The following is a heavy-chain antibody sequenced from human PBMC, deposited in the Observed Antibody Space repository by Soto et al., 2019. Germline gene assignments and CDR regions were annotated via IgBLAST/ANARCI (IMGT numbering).Heavy chain of an antibody. D-gene: IGHD6-13*01. V-gene: IGHV4-34*01. CDR2: INHSGST. Sequence: PSETLSLTCAVYGGSFSGYDWSWIRQPPGKGLEWIGEINHSGSTNYNPSLKSRVTISVDTSKNQFSLKLSSVTAADTAVYYCARGVTALPAAGPYYYYYGMDVWGQGTTVTVSS. CDR1: GGSFSGYD. J-gene: IGHJ6*02. CDR3: ARGVTALPAAGPYYYYYGMDV.